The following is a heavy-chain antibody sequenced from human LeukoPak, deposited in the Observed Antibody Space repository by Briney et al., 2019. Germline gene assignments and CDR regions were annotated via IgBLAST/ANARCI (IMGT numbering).Heavy chain of an antibody. CDR2: IYWDDEK. CDR1: GFSLSTSGVG. Sequence: ESGPTLVNPTPTLTLTCTFSGFSLSTSGVGVGWIRQPPGKALQWLALIYWDDEKYYSPSLKSRLSISRDTSRNQVVLAMTNMDPLDTGTYFCAHSYYFGSRSYYNVWFAPWGLGTLVSVSS. D-gene: IGHD3-10*01. J-gene: IGHJ5*02. V-gene: IGHV2-5*02. CDR3: AHSYYFGSRSYYNVWFAP.